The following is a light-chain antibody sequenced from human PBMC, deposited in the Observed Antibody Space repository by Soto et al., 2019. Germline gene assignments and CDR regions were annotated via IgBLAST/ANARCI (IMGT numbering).Light chain of an antibody. J-gene: IGKJ4*01. Sequence: EIVLTQSPGTLSLSPGERATLSCRASQSVSTSYLAWYQQKPGQAPRLLIYGASSRATGIPDRFSGSGSGADFTLTISRLAPEDFAVYYCQQYCSVPLTFGGGTKVEIK. CDR3: QQYCSVPLT. V-gene: IGKV3-20*01. CDR2: GAS. CDR1: QSVSTSY.